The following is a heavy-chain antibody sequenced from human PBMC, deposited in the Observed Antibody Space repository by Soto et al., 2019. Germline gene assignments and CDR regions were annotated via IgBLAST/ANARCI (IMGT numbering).Heavy chain of an antibody. V-gene: IGHV1-69*19. Sequence: QVQLVQSGAEMKKPGSSVKVSCQSSGGTFNTYAMNWMRQAPGQGPEWMGDISPIFGAANYAPKLQGRVTIPADESTGTSYMQLSSLTSEDTALYFCAREVQVHTPAFVYWGQGTLVTVSS. J-gene: IGHJ4*02. D-gene: IGHD3-10*01. CDR1: GGTFNTYA. CDR2: ISPIFGAA. CDR3: AREVQVHTPAFVY.